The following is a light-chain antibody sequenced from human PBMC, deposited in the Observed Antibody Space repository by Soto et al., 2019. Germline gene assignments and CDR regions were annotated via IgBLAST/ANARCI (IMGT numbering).Light chain of an antibody. CDR3: QPLHGYPRT. CDR1: QGISSD. CDR2: TAS. V-gene: IGKV1-9*01. Sequence: DIQLTQSPSFLSASVGDRVTITCRASQGISSDLAWYQQKPGKAPNLLIYTASTLQGGVPSRFSGSGSGTAFTLTISSLQPEDFATYYCQPLHGYPRTFGQETKVEIK. J-gene: IGKJ1*01.